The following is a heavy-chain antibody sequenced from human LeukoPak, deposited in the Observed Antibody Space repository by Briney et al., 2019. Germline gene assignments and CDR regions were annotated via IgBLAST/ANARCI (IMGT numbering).Heavy chain of an antibody. Sequence: GGSLRLSCAASGFTFSTSWMTWIRQTPGKRLEWLANTKEDGSEKNYLDSVKGRFTVSRDNTKNLLYLQMSSLTPEDTAVYYCARGGSHSMFWGQGTLVTVSS. J-gene: IGHJ4*02. CDR2: TKEDGSEK. CDR3: ARGGSHSMF. D-gene: IGHD1-26*01. V-gene: IGHV3-7*04. CDR1: GFTFSTSW.